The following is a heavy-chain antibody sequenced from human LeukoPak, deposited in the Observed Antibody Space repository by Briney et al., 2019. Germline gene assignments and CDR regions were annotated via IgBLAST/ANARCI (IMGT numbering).Heavy chain of an antibody. Sequence: PSETLSLTCAVSGYSISSSNWWGWIRQPPGKGLEWIGYIYYSGSTYYNPSLKSRVTMSVDTSKNQFSLKLSSVTAADTAVYYCARREVSSGWAPFDYWGQGTLVTVSS. J-gene: IGHJ4*02. CDR1: GYSISSSNW. V-gene: IGHV4-28*01. D-gene: IGHD6-19*01. CDR2: IYYSGST. CDR3: ARREVSSGWAPFDY.